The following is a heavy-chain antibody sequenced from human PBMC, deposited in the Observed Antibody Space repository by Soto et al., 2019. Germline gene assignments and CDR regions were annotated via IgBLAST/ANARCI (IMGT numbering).Heavy chain of an antibody. CDR3: AREPWKNWFDP. D-gene: IGHD1-1*01. CDR1: GGSFIGYY. J-gene: IGHJ5*02. Sequence: SETLSLTCAVYGGSFIGYYCSCVRQPPVKWLEWIGEINHSGSTNYNPSLKSRVTISVDTSKNQFSLKLSSVTAADTAVYYCAREPWKNWFDPWGQGTLVTVSS. CDR2: INHSGST. V-gene: IGHV4-34*01.